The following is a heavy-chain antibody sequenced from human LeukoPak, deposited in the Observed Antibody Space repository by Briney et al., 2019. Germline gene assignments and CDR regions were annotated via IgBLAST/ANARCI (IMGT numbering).Heavy chain of an antibody. V-gene: IGHV4-39*07. CDR1: GGSIYSSSYY. CDR3: ARGPVHDP. D-gene: IGHD3-10*02. J-gene: IGHJ5*02. Sequence: SETLSLTCTVSGGSIYSSSYYWGWIRQTPGKGLEWIGSMYYTGNSFYNPSLKSRVTISVDTSKNQFSLNLSSVTAADTAVYYCARGPVHDPWGQGTLVTVSS. CDR2: MYYTGNS.